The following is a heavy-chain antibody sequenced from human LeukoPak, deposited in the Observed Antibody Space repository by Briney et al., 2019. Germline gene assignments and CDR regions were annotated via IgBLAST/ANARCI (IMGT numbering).Heavy chain of an antibody. D-gene: IGHD7-27*01. V-gene: IGHV4-59*02. Sequence: SETLSLTCTVSGGSVSNYYWSWIRQSPGKGLEWIGYIYYTETSYNPSLKSRVTISADTSKKQFSLKLYSVTAADTAVYYCATRKLGNDYWGQGTLVTVSS. CDR3: ATRKLGNDY. CDR2: IYYTET. J-gene: IGHJ4*02. CDR1: GGSVSNYY.